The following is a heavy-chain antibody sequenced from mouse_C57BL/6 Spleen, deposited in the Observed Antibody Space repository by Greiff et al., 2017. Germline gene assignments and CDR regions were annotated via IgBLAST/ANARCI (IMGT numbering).Heavy chain of an antibody. D-gene: IGHD1-1*01. CDR2: IHPNSGST. CDR1: GYTFTSYW. V-gene: IGHV1-64*01. Sequence: QVQLQQPGAELVKPGASVKLSCKASGYTFTSYWMHWVKQRPGQGLEWIGMIHPNSGSTNYNEKFKSKATLTVDKSSSTAYMQLSSLTSEESAVYYCARGAVVATGDYWGQGTTLTVSS. J-gene: IGHJ2*01. CDR3: ARGAVVATGDY.